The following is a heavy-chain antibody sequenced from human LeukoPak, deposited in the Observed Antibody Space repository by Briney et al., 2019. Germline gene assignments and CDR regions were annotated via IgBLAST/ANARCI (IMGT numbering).Heavy chain of an antibody. CDR3: AIVYCSSTSCYTGYFDY. D-gene: IGHD2-2*02. Sequence: SVKVSCKASGGTFSSYAISWVRQAPGQGLEWMGGIIPIFGTANYAQKFQGRVTITTDESTSTAYMELSSLRSEDTAVYYCAIVYCSSTSCYTGYFDYWGQGTLVTVSS. J-gene: IGHJ4*02. CDR2: IIPIFGTA. V-gene: IGHV1-69*05. CDR1: GGTFSSYA.